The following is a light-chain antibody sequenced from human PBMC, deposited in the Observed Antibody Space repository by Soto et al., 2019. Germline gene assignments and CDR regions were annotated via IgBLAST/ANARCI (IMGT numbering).Light chain of an antibody. CDR3: QQYNNWPPLT. CDR1: QSVSSN. Sequence: EIVLTQSPATLSVSPGERATLSCRASQSVSSNLAWYQQKPGQAPRLLIYGASTRATGNPARFSGSGSGTEFTLTISSLQSEDFAVYYCQQYNNWPPLTFGGGTKVEMK. CDR2: GAS. J-gene: IGKJ4*01. V-gene: IGKV3-15*01.